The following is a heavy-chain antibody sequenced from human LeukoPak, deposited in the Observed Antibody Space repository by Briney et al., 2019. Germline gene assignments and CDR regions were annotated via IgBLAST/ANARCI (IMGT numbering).Heavy chain of an antibody. CDR3: ARDPAAPDAFDI. CDR2: IYYSGST. J-gene: IGHJ3*02. V-gene: IGHV4-59*01. D-gene: IGHD6-13*01. Sequence: SETLSLTCTVSGGSISNYYWSWIRHPPGKGLEWIGYIYYSGSTNYNPSLKSRVTISVDTSKNQFSLKLSSVTAADTAVYYCARDPAAPDAFDIWGQGTMVTVSS. CDR1: GGSISNYY.